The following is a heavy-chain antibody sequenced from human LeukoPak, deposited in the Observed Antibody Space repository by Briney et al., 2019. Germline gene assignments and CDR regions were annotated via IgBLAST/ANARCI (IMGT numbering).Heavy chain of an antibody. CDR1: GGSISSGNW. CDR3: ARVLRGGLEYFDY. Sequence: SGTLSLTCAVSGGSISSGNWWSWVRQPPGKGLEWIGEIYHSGSTNYNPSLKSRVTISVDKSKNQVSLKLNSVTAADTAVYYCARVLRGGLEYFDYWGQGTLVTVSS. CDR2: IYHSGST. V-gene: IGHV4-4*02. J-gene: IGHJ4*02.